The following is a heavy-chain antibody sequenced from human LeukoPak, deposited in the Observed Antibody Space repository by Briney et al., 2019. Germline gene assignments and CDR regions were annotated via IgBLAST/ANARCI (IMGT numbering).Heavy chain of an antibody. CDR2: IYTSGST. V-gene: IGHV4-4*09. CDR3: ARHRRDYSSSWNPYFDL. CDR1: GGSISSYY. D-gene: IGHD6-13*01. J-gene: IGHJ2*01. Sequence: SETLSLTCTVSGGSISSYYWSWIRQPPGKGLEWTGYIYTSGSTNYNPSLKSRVTISVDTSKNQFSLKLSSVTAADTAVYYCARHRRDYSSSWNPYFDLWGRGTLVAVSS.